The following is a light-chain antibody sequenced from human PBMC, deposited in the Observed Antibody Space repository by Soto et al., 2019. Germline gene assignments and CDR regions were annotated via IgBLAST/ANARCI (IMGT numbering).Light chain of an antibody. CDR3: QSYDSSLSGSYV. CDR1: SSNIGAGYD. V-gene: IGLV1-40*01. J-gene: IGLJ1*01. CDR2: GNS. Sequence: QSVLTQPPSVSGAPGQRVTISCTGSSSNIGAGYDVHWYQQLPGTAPKLLIYGNSNRPSGVPDRFSGSKSGTSASLAITGLQAEDEADYYCQSYDSSLSGSYVFG.